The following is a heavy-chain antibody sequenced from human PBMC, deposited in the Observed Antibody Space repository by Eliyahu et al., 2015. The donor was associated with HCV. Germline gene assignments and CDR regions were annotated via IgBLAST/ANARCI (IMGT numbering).Heavy chain of an antibody. Sequence: EVQLLESGGGLVQPGGSLRLSCAASGFTFSSYXMSWVRQAPGKGLGWVSAISGSGGSTYYADSVKGRFTISRDNSKNTLYLQMNSLRAEDTAVYYCAKSSSRDFWSGYSYWYFDLWGRGTLVTVSS. V-gene: IGHV3-23*01. D-gene: IGHD3-3*01. CDR3: AKSSSRDFWSGYSYWYFDL. CDR1: GFTFSSYX. CDR2: ISGSGGST. J-gene: IGHJ2*01.